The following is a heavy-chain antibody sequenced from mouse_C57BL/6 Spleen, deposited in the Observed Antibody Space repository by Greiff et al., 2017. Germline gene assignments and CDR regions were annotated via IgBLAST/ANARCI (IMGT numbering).Heavy chain of an antibody. Sequence: EVKLVESGGGLVKPGGSLKLSCAASGFTFSDYGMHWVRQAPEKGLEWVAYISSGSSTIYYADTVKGRFTISRDNAKNTLFRQMTSLRSEDTAMYYCARIYYGYEAFAYWGQGTLVTVSA. V-gene: IGHV5-17*01. J-gene: IGHJ3*01. CDR1: GFTFSDYG. D-gene: IGHD2-2*01. CDR2: ISSGSSTI. CDR3: ARIYYGYEAFAY.